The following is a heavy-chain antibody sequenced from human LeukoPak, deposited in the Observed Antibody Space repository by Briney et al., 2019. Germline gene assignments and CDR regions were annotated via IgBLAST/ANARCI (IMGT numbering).Heavy chain of an antibody. CDR2: ISSGSSYI. Sequence: GGSLRLSCAASGFTFSTYNMNWVRQAPGKGLEWVSSISSGSSYIYYTDSVRGRFTISRDNAKNSLYLQMNSLRAEDTAVYYCARAGGSGSSAFDHWGQGALVTVSS. J-gene: IGHJ4*02. CDR1: GFTFSTYN. V-gene: IGHV3-21*01. CDR3: ARAGGSGSSAFDH. D-gene: IGHD3-10*01.